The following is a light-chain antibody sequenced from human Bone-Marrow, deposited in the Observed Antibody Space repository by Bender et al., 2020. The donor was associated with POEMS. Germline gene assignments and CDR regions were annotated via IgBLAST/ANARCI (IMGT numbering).Light chain of an antibody. CDR2: EDT. CDR3: CSYAGSSNL. CDR1: SSDVGRYNL. V-gene: IGLV2-23*01. J-gene: IGLJ3*02. Sequence: QSALTQPASVSGSPGQSITISCTGTSSDVGRYNLVSWYQQHPGKAPKLMIYEDTKRPSGVSYRFSGSTSGNTASLTISGLQAEDEADYYCCSYAGSSNLFGGGTKLTVL.